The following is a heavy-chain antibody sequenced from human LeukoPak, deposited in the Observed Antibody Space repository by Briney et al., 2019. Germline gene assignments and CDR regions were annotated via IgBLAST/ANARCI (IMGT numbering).Heavy chain of an antibody. CDR3: ARVWYSGSYPVNY. CDR1: GFTFSDYY. CDR2: ISSSGSTI. J-gene: IGHJ4*02. D-gene: IGHD1-26*01. V-gene: IGHV3-11*01. Sequence: GGSLRLSCAASGFTFSDYYMSWIRQAPGKGLEWVSYISSSGSTIHQADSVKGRFTITRDNAKNSLYLQMNSLRAEDTAVYYCARVWYSGSYPVNYWGQGTLVTVSS.